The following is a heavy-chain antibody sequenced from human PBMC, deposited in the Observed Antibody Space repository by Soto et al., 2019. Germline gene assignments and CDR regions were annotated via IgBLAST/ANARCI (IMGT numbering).Heavy chain of an antibody. J-gene: IGHJ4*02. V-gene: IGHV4-59*08. CDR1: GSSIRTYY. CDR3: ARVGSRIAVRPFDY. CDR2: IYFSGST. Sequence: PAETLSLTCTISGSSIRTYYLSWSRRAPGKGLEWIGYIYFSGSTNYIPSLKSRVTISVDTSKNQFSLKLSSVTAADTAVYYCARVGSRIAVRPFDYWGLGTLVSVSS. D-gene: IGHD6-6*01.